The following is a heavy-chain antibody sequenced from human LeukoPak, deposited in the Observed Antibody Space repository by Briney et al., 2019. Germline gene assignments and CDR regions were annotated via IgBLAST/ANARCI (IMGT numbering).Heavy chain of an antibody. CDR2: INSDGSST. Sequence: GGSLRLSCAASGFTFINYWMVWVRQAPGKGLLWVSRINSDGSSTTYADSVKGRFTISRDNAKDTVYLQMNSLRAEDTAVYYCARVQGCSGGPRYFHYWGQGTLVTVSS. V-gene: IGHV3-74*01. D-gene: IGHD2-15*01. CDR1: GFTFINYW. J-gene: IGHJ4*02. CDR3: ARVQGCSGGPRYFHY.